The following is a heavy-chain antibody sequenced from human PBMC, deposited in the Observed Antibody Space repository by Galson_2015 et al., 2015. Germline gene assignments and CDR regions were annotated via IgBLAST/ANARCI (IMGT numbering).Heavy chain of an antibody. D-gene: IGHD2-15*01. CDR2: MNPNSGNT. CDR3: ARGGGNYCSGGSCYSGYYYYYYMDV. CDR1: GYTFTSYD. Sequence: SCKASGYTFTSYDINWVRQATGQGLEWMGWMNPNSGNTGYAQKFQGRVTMTRNTSISTAYMELSSLRSEDTAVYYCARGGGNYCSGGSCYSGYYYYYYMDVWGKGITVTVSS. J-gene: IGHJ6*03. V-gene: IGHV1-8*01.